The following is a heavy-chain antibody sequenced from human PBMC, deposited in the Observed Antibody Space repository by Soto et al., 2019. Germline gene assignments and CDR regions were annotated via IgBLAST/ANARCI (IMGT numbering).Heavy chain of an antibody. CDR2: ISWNSGNI. CDR3: VKGGGYSTYYYMDV. Sequence: EVQLVESGGGLVQPGRSLRLSCAASGFTFDDYAMHWVRQAPGKGLEWVSGISWNSGNIFYADSVKGRFTISRDNAKNSLYVQMNSLRAEDTALYYCVKGGGYSTYYYMDVWGKGTTVTXSS. J-gene: IGHJ6*03. V-gene: IGHV3-9*01. D-gene: IGHD3-22*01. CDR1: GFTFDDYA.